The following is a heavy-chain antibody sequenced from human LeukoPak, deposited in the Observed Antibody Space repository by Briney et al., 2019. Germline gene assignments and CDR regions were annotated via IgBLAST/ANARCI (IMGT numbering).Heavy chain of an antibody. Sequence: ASVEVSCKASGYTFTSYGISWVRQAPGQGLEWMGWISAYNGNTNYAQKLQGRVTMTTDTSTSTAYMELRSLRSDDTAVYYCARDSTGLRYFDWLLPYYYYYGMDVWGQGTTVTVSS. D-gene: IGHD3-9*01. CDR3: ARDSTGLRYFDWLLPYYYYYGMDV. CDR1: GYTFTSYG. CDR2: ISAYNGNT. V-gene: IGHV1-18*01. J-gene: IGHJ6*02.